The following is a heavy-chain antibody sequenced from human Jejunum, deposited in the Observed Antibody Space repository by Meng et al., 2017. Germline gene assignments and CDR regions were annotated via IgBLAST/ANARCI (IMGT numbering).Heavy chain of an antibody. V-gene: IGHV3-23*01. Sequence: GESLKISCAASGFTFSSFAMTWVRQAPGKGLEWVSAVSGSNDATYYADSVKGRFTISRDNSKNTLYLQMNSLRAEDTAVYYCAKSDYYGSGSYYISRAFDIWGQGTMVTVSS. D-gene: IGHD3-10*01. CDR3: AKSDYYGSGSYYISRAFDI. J-gene: IGHJ3*02. CDR2: VSGSNDAT. CDR1: GFTFSSFA.